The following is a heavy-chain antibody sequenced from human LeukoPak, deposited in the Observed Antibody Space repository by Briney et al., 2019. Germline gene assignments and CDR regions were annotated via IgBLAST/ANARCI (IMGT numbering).Heavy chain of an antibody. D-gene: IGHD3-10*01. J-gene: IGHJ5*02. CDR3: ARGRAFYYGSGSYRPHNWFDP. V-gene: IGHV4-39*01. CDR2: IYSSGST. CDR1: GGSISSSSYY. Sequence: SETLSLTCTVSGGSISSSSYYWGWIRQPPGKGLEWIGSIYSSGSTYYNPSLKSRVTISVDTSKNQFSLKLSSVTAADTAVYYCARGRAFYYGSGSYRPHNWFDPWGQGTLVTVSS.